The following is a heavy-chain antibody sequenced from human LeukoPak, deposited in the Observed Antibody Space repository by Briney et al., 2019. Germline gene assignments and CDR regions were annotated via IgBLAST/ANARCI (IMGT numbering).Heavy chain of an antibody. D-gene: IGHD3-22*01. Sequence: GGSLRLSCAASGFTFTTYWMSWVRQAPGKGLEWVSFIYSGGNTYYADSVKGRFTISRDNSKNTVHLQMNSMRAEDTAMYYCARRAGDYSHPYDYWGQGTLVTVSS. J-gene: IGHJ4*02. CDR3: ARRAGDYSHPYDY. CDR2: IYSGGNT. V-gene: IGHV3-53*01. CDR1: GFTFTTYW.